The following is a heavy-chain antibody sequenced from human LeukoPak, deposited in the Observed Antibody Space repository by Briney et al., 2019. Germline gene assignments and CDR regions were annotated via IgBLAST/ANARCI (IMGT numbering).Heavy chain of an antibody. CDR1: GFMFDDYA. V-gene: IGHV3-43*02. CDR2: ISGDGLST. D-gene: IGHD6-13*01. CDR3: AKVGYSMNWYEGGTFDY. J-gene: IGHJ4*02. Sequence: GGSLRLSCAASGFMFDDYALHWVRQVPGKALEWVSLISGDGLSTYYADSVKGRFTISRDNRNNSLYLQMNSLRTEDTAWYYCAKVGYSMNWYEGGTFDYWGQGTLVTVSS.